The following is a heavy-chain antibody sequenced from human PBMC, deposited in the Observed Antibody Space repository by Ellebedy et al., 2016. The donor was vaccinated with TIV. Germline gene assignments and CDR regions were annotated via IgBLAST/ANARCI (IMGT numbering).Heavy chain of an antibody. D-gene: IGHD1-26*01. Sequence: GESLKISCAVSGFILSDHDMDWVRQAPGKGLEWVGRTRNKPNNYTTEYAASVKGRFTISRDNSKNTLYLEMNSLRAEDTAVYYCVGGSYFQDWGQGTLVTVSS. J-gene: IGHJ1*01. CDR3: VGGSYFQD. CDR2: TRNKPNNYTT. V-gene: IGHV3-72*01. CDR1: GFILSDHD.